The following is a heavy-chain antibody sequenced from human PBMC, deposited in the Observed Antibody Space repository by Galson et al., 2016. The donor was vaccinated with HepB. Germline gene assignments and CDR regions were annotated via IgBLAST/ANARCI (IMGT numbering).Heavy chain of an antibody. D-gene: IGHD3-22*01. CDR2: VLASGLST. V-gene: IGHV3-23*01. J-gene: IGHJ4*02. CDR3: AKGSSGYYYVSDH. CDR1: GFTFDSYA. Sequence: SLRLSCAASGFTFDSYAMNWVRQAPGKGLEWVSAVLASGLSTYYAASVRGRFTISRDNSKNTLSLQMDSLRAADTAVYYCAKGSSGYYYVSDHWGQGTLVTVSS.